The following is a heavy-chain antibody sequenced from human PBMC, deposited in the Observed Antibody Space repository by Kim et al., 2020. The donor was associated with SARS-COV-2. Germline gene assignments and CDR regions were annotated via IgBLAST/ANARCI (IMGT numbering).Heavy chain of an antibody. J-gene: IGHJ4*02. V-gene: IGHV3-30*18. CDR3: AKDLVGYDFWSGYDFDY. CDR1: GFTFSSYG. D-gene: IGHD3-3*01. Sequence: GGSLRLSCAASGFTFSSYGMHWVRQAPGKGLEWVAVISYDGSNKYYADSVKGRFTISRDNSKNTLYLQMNSLRAEDTAVYYCAKDLVGYDFWSGYDFDYWGQGTLVTVSS. CDR2: ISYDGSNK.